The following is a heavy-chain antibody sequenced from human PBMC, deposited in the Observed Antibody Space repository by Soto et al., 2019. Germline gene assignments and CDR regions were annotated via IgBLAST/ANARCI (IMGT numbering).Heavy chain of an antibody. CDR3: ARDPGSYDSSGSTLGY. CDR1: GCTFSSYA. Sequence: PGGSLRLSCAASGCTFSSYAMHWVRQAPGKGLEWVAVISYDGSNKYYADSVKGRFTISRDNSKNTLYLQMNSLRAEDTAVYYCARDPGSYDSSGSTLGYWGQGTLVTVSS. CDR2: ISYDGSNK. D-gene: IGHD3-22*01. J-gene: IGHJ4*02. V-gene: IGHV3-30-3*01.